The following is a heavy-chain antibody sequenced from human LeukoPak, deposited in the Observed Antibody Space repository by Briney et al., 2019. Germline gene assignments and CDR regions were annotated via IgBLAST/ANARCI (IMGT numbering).Heavy chain of an antibody. Sequence: ASVKVSCKASGYTFTDYYVHWVRQAPGQGLAWMGWINPKSGGTSSAQKFQGRVTMTRDTSINTAYMELSSLTSDDTAVYYCARDHHTSAYYFDPWGQGTLVTVSS. CDR1: GYTFTDYY. CDR3: ARDHHTSAYYFDP. V-gene: IGHV1-2*02. J-gene: IGHJ5*02. CDR2: INPKSGGT. D-gene: IGHD1-26*01.